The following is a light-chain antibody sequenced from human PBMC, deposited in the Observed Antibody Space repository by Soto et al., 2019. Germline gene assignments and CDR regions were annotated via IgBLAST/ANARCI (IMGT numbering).Light chain of an antibody. J-gene: IGKJ4*01. CDR1: QGLVNW. V-gene: IGKV1-12*01. CDR2: AAS. Sequence: DIQVTQSPSSVSASVGDRVTITCRASQGLVNWLAWYQQKPGKAPKLLIYAASSFQSGVPSRFSGSGSGTDFTLTISSLHPEDFATYYCQQTSSLPLTFGGGTKVEIK. CDR3: QQTSSLPLT.